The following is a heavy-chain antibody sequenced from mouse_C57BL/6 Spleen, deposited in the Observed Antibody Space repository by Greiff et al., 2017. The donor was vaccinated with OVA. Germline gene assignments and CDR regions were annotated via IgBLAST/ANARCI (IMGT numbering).Heavy chain of an antibody. CDR3: AREEDGSPWFAY. CDR1: GYTFTSYG. Sequence: VQLQQSGAELARPGASVKLSCKASGYTFTSYGISWVKQRTGQGLEWIGEIYPRSGNTYYNEKFKGKATLTADKSSSTAYMELRSLTSEDSAVYFCAREEDGSPWFAYWGQGTLVTVSA. D-gene: IGHD1-1*01. J-gene: IGHJ3*01. CDR2: IYPRSGNT. V-gene: IGHV1-81*01.